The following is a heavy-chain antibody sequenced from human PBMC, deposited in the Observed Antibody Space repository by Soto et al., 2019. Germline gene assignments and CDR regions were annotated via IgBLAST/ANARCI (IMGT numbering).Heavy chain of an antibody. CDR1: GGSTSKTY. J-gene: IGHJ4*02. CDR2: IYYSGGT. Sequence: SETLSLTCTVSGGSTSKTYWSWIRQPPGKGLEWIGYIYYSGGTTYNPSLQGRVTISVDTSKNQFSLKLSSVTAADTAVYYCARAPGYFDYWGQGTLVTAPQ. CDR3: ARAPGYFDY. V-gene: IGHV4-59*08.